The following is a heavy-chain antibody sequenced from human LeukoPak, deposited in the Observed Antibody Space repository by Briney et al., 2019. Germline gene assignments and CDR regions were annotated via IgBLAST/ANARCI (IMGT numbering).Heavy chain of an antibody. CDR2: ISGSGGST. J-gene: IGHJ5*02. Sequence: PGGTLRLSCAASGFTFRSYGMSWVRQAPGKGLEWVSSISGSGGSTYYADSVKGRFIISRDNSKNILFLQMNSLRAADTAVYYCAKDWSGNYNWSDPWGQGTLVTVSS. D-gene: IGHD3-3*01. V-gene: IGHV3-23*01. CDR3: AKDWSGNYNWSDP. CDR1: GFTFRSYG.